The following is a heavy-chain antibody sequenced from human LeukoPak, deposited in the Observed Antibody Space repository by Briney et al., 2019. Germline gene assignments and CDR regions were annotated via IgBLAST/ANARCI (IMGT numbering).Heavy chain of an antibody. CDR3: ARGLRFLEWLSGFDY. D-gene: IGHD3-3*01. Sequence: GGSLRLSCAASGFTFSSYNMNWVRRAPGKGLEWVSSISSSSSYIYYADSVKGRFTISRDNAKNSLYLQMNSLRAEDTALYYCARGLRFLEWLSGFDYWGQGTLVTVSS. V-gene: IGHV3-21*04. J-gene: IGHJ4*02. CDR1: GFTFSSYN. CDR2: ISSSSSYI.